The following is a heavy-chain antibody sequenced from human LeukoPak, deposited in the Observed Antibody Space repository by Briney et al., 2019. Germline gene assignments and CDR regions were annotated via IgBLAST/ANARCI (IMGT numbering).Heavy chain of an antibody. CDR2: IYYSGST. D-gene: IGHD4-17*01. J-gene: IGHJ3*02. CDR1: GGSISSYY. Sequence: SETLSLTCTVSGGSISSYYWSWIRQPPGKGLEWIGYIYYSGSTNYNPSLKSRVTISVDTSKNQFSLKLNSVTAADTAVYYCARTSAYGSNAIDIWGQGTMVTVSS. V-gene: IGHV4-59*01. CDR3: ARTSAYGSNAIDI.